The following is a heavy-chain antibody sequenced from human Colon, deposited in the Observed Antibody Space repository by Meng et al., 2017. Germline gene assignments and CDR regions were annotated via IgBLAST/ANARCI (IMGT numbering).Heavy chain of an antibody. D-gene: IGHD4-17*01. CDR3: AKVRGVYGDPYDY. Sequence: GESLKISCAASGFTFSSYGMSWVRQAPGKGLEWVSIISGRGSGTYYADSVKGRFTISRDDSKNTLYLQMNSLRAEDTAVYYCAKVRGVYGDPYDYWGPGTLVTVS. J-gene: IGHJ4*02. V-gene: IGHV3-23*01. CDR2: ISGRGSGT. CDR1: GFTFSSYG.